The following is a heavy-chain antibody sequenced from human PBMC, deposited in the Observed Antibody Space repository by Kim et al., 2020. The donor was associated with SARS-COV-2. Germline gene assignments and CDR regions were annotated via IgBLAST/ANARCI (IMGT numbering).Heavy chain of an antibody. CDR3: ARGTYYDFWSGYGTDAFDI. V-gene: IGHV3-33*01. Sequence: GGSLRLSCAASGFTFSSYGMHWVRQAPGKGLEWVAVIWYDGSNKYYADSVKGRFTISRDNSKNTLYLQMNSLRAEDTAVYYCARGTYYDFWSGYGTDAFDIWGEGKMGTVSS. J-gene: IGHJ3*02. D-gene: IGHD3-3*01. CDR2: IWYDGSNK. CDR1: GFTFSSYG.